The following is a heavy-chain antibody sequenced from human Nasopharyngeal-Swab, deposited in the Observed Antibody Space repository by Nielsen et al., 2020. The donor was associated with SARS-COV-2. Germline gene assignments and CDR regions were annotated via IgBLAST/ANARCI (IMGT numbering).Heavy chain of an antibody. CDR3: AKGGYCSSTSCYIDY. CDR2: ISGSGGST. Sequence: GESLKISCAASGFIFSSYAMSWVRQAPGKGLEWVSAISGSGGSTYYADSVKGRFTISRDNSKNTLYLQMNSLRAEDTAVYYCAKGGYCSSTSCYIDYWGQGTLVTVSS. CDR1: GFIFSSYA. V-gene: IGHV3-23*01. J-gene: IGHJ4*02. D-gene: IGHD2-2*02.